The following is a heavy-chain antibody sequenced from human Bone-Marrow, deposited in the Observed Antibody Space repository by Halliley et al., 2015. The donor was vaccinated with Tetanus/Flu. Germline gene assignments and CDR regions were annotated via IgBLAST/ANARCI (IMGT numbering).Heavy chain of an antibody. Sequence: QDGSEKYYGDSVGGRFTVSRDNAENSLHLQMNSLTVEDTAVYYCARGTTWTQLWSESLFFDNWGQGILVAVSS. V-gene: IGHV3-7*03. CDR3: ARGTTWTQLWSESLFFDN. CDR2: QDGSEK. J-gene: IGHJ4*02. D-gene: IGHD1-7*01.